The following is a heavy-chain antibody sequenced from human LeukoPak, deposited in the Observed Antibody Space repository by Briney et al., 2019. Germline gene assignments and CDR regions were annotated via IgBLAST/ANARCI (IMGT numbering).Heavy chain of an antibody. CDR2: ISYDGSNK. Sequence: GGSLRLSCAASGFTFSSYAMHWVRQARGKGLEGVAVISYDGSNKYYADSVKGRFTISRDNSKNTLYLQMNSLRAEDTAVYYCASPFWSGFPENYYYYGMDVWGQGTTVTVSS. CDR1: GFTFSSYA. J-gene: IGHJ6*02. CDR3: ASPFWSGFPENYYYYGMDV. V-gene: IGHV3-30-3*01. D-gene: IGHD3-3*01.